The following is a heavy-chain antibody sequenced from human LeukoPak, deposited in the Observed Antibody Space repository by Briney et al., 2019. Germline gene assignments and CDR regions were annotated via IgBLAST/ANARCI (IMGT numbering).Heavy chain of an antibody. Sequence: ASVKVSCKASGCTFTGYYMHWVRKTPGPGLEWMGWINPNTGDTNYGRKFQGRVTMTRDTSINTAYMGLRSLRSDDTAVYYCARSRRVGNGEYPDYWGQGALVTVSS. V-gene: IGHV1-2*02. CDR1: GCTFTGYY. CDR2: INPNTGDT. D-gene: IGHD3-10*01. CDR3: ARSRRVGNGEYPDY. J-gene: IGHJ4*02.